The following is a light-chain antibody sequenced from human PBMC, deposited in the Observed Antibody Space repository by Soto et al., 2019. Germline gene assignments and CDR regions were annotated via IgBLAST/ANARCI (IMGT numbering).Light chain of an antibody. CDR1: SSNIGAGFD. Sequence: QSAVTQPPSVSGAPGQRVTISCTGSSSNIGAGFDVHWYQQLPGTAPKLLIYGNSNRPSGVPDRFSGSKSGTSASLAITGLQAEDEADYYCQSFDSSLSGSGVFGGGTKLTVL. CDR2: GNS. CDR3: QSFDSSLSGSGV. V-gene: IGLV1-40*01. J-gene: IGLJ2*01.